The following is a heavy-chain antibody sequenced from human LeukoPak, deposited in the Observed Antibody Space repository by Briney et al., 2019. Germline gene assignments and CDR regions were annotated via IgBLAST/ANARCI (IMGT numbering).Heavy chain of an antibody. CDR1: GFTVSSNY. CDR2: IYSGGST. CDR3: SRHVWFGE. Sequence: GGSLRLSCAASGFTVSSNYMSWVRQAPGKGLEWVSVIYSGGSTYYAASAKGRCTTSRDNSNKTLVFQMNSLIGEDTAAYYYSRHVWFGEWGHGTLVTVS. D-gene: IGHD3-10*01. J-gene: IGHJ4*01. V-gene: IGHV3-53*01.